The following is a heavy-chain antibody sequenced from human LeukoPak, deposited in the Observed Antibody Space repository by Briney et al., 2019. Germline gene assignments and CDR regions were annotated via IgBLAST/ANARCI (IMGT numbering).Heavy chain of an antibody. CDR3: ATTVTTVYDAFDI. J-gene: IGHJ3*02. D-gene: IGHD4-17*01. V-gene: IGHV3-53*01. Sequence: GGSLRLSCVASGFTVSSYYVSWVRQAPGKGLEWVSVIYSGGSTYYADSVEGRFTVSRDNSKNTLYLEMRSLRAEDTAVYYCATTVTTVYDAFDIWGQGTMVTVSS. CDR2: IYSGGST. CDR1: GFTVSSYY.